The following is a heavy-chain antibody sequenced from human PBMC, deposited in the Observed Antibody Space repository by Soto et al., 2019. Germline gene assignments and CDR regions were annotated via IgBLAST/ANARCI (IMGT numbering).Heavy chain of an antibody. J-gene: IGHJ3*01. CDR2: ISSSGSYI. CDR1: GFIFYTYS. V-gene: IGHV3-21*01. CDR3: AKDRGRTTNAFDF. D-gene: IGHD3-10*01. Sequence: GGSLRLSCVASGFIFYTYSIHWVRQAPGKGLEWVSSISSSGSYISYADSVKGRFTISRDNAKNSLYLQMDSLRAEDTAMYFWAKDRGRTTNAFDFWGQGTMVTVSS.